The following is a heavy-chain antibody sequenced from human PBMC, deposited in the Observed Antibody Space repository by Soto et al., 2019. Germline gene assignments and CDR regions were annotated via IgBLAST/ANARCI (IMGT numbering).Heavy chain of an antibody. CDR2: INPKSGGT. V-gene: IGHV1-2*04. CDR1: GYSFTDYH. D-gene: IGHD2-8*01. CDR3: ARGHSTDCSNGVCSFFYNHEMDV. J-gene: IGHJ6*02. Sequence: CKASGYSFTDYHIHWVRQAPGQGLEWLGRINPKSGGTSTAQKFQGWVTMTRDRSISTVYMELTRLRSDDTAVYFCARGHSTDCSNGVCSFFYNHEMDVWGQGTTVTVSS.